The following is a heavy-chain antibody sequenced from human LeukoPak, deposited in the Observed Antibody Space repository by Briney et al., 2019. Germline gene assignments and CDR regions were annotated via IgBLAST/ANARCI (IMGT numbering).Heavy chain of an antibody. D-gene: IGHD6-13*01. J-gene: IGHJ4*02. CDR1: GFTFSSYS. V-gene: IGHV3-48*04. Sequence: GGSLRPSCAASGFTFSSYSMNWVRQAPGKGLEWVSYISSSSSTIYYADSVKGRFTISRDNAKNSLYLQMNSLRAEDTAVYYCAREERQQLVRFLDYWGQGTLVTVSS. CDR2: ISSSSSTI. CDR3: AREERQQLVRFLDY.